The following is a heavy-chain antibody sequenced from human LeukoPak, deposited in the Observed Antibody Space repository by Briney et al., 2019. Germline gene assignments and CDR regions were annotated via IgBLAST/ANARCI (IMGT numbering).Heavy chain of an antibody. V-gene: IGHV4-59*01. Sequence: PSVTVSLTCTVYGCSISSYYWSWIRHPPGKGLEGSGYIYYSGSTYYNPSLKRRVTISVETSKNPFSLTRTSVTAADTAIYYCARRGYYGLGNDFRSDPWGQGTLVTVSS. CDR1: GCSISSYY. D-gene: IGHD3-10*01. CDR3: ARRGYYGLGNDFRSDP. CDR2: IYYSGST. J-gene: IGHJ5*02.